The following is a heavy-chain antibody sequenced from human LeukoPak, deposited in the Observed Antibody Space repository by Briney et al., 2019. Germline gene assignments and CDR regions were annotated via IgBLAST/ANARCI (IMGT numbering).Heavy chain of an antibody. Sequence: GGSLRLSCAASGFTFSSYAMSWVRQAPGRGLEWVSAISGSGGSTYYADSVKGRFTISRDNSKNTLYLQMNSLRAEDTAVYYCAKSSGGIQLWYESFDYRGQGTLVTVSS. D-gene: IGHD5-18*01. CDR1: GFTFSSYA. J-gene: IGHJ4*02. V-gene: IGHV3-23*01. CDR3: AKSSGGIQLWYESFDY. CDR2: ISGSGGST.